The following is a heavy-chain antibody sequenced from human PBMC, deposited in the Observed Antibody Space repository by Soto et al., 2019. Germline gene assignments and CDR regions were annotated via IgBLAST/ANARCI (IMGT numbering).Heavy chain of an antibody. CDR3: ARLTLGYCSRTSCLNNAFDI. V-gene: IGHV1-18*04. J-gene: IGHJ3*02. D-gene: IGHD2-2*01. Sequence: QVQLVQSGAEVKKPGASVKVSCKASGYTFTSYGISWVRQAPGQGLEWMGWISAYNGNTNYAQKLQGRVTMTTDTSTSKAYMELRSLRSDDTAVYYCARLTLGYCSRTSCLNNAFDIWGQGTMVTVSS. CDR2: ISAYNGNT. CDR1: GYTFTSYG.